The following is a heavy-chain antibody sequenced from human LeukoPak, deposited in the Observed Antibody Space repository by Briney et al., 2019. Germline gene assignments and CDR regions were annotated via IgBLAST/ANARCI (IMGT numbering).Heavy chain of an antibody. CDR1: GFTFSSYA. J-gene: IGHJ4*02. D-gene: IGHD3-16*01. CDR2: ISYDGSNK. CDR3: ARDRGDYFDY. Sequence: GGSLRLSCAASGFTFSSYAMHWVRQAPGKGLEWVAVISYDGSNKYYADSVKGRFTISRDKSKNTLYLQMNSLRAEDTAVHYCARDRGDYFDYWGQGTLVTVSS. V-gene: IGHV3-30-3*01.